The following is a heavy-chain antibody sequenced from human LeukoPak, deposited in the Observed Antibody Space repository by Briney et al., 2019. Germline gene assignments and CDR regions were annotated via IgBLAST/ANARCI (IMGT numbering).Heavy chain of an antibody. CDR3: ARLNGAPPRFDS. V-gene: IGHV3-48*03. Sequence: GGSLRLSCGASGFTFSSYGLTWVRQGPGEGLEWIAYISPGGDTLSYDDSVKGRFTIARDDAKETLYLHMTSLRVGDSALYFCARLNGAPPRFDSWGQGTLVTVSA. CDR1: GFTFSSYG. CDR2: ISPGGDTL. D-gene: IGHD1-26*01. J-gene: IGHJ5*01.